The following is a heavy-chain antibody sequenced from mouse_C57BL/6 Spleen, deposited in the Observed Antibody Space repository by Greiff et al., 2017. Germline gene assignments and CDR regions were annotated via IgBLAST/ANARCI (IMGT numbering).Heavy chain of an antibody. CDR2: IWSGGST. CDR3: ARNNYGNYEGYFDY. V-gene: IGHV2-2*01. CDR1: GFSLTSYG. J-gene: IGHJ2*01. D-gene: IGHD2-1*01. Sequence: VKLVESGPGLVQPSQSLSITCTVSGFSLTSYGVHWVRQSPGKGLEWLGVIWSGGSTDYNAAFISRLSISKDNSTSQVFFKMNSLQADDTAIYYCARNNYGNYEGYFDYWGQGTTLTVSS.